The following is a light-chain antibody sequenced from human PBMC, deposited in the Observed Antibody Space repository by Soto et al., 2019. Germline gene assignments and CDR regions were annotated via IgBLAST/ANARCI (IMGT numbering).Light chain of an antibody. CDR2: KVS. CDR3: LEGTHWPYT. Sequence: VVMTQSPPSLPVTLGQPASISCRSSQSLVWRDGNTYLCWFLQRPGQSPRRLIYKVSNRDSGVPDRFSGSGSDTDFTLTISRVEAEDVGVYYCLEGTHWPYTFGQGTKLEIK. V-gene: IGKV2-30*01. CDR1: QSLVWRDGNTY. J-gene: IGKJ2*01.